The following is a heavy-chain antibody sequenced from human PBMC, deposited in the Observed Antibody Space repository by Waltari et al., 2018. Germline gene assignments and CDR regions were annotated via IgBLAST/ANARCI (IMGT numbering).Heavy chain of an antibody. CDR1: GVSITSNRHY. CDR3: AMYSGASLGTAAFDV. CDR2: MSSSGAT. J-gene: IGHJ3*01. Sequence: QLQLRESGPGLVKPSETLSLTCSVSGVSITSNRHYWGWIRQPPGQSLAWIATMSSSGATYSSPSLGGRVTVSRDTSKNQVSLKLVSVTATDTAVYYCAMYSGASLGTAAFDVWGQGTMVTVSS. D-gene: IGHD1-26*01. V-gene: IGHV4-39*01.